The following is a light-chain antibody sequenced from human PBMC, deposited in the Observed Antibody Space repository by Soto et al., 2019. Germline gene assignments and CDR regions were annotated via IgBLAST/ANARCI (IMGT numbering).Light chain of an antibody. CDR3: QAGGNWPPSIS. CDR1: QSVSSH. J-gene: IGKJ5*01. V-gene: IGKV3-11*01. CDR2: GAS. Sequence: EILLTQSPATMSLFTGERDTLSCRTSQSVSSHLAWYQQKPGEAPRLLLHGASSRATGTPARFGGSGFGKDFTLSISGLEPEEFAGYYGQAGGNWPPSISVGQGTRLEIK.